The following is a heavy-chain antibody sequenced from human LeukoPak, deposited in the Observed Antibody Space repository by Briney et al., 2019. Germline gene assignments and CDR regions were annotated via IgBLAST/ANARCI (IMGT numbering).Heavy chain of an antibody. J-gene: IGHJ4*02. Sequence: SETLSLTCAVYGESFSGYYWSWIRQPPGKGLEWIGEINHSGSTNYNPSLKSRVTISVDTSKNQSSLKLSSVTAADTAVYYCARGRSIAAAGLFGYWGQGTLVTVSS. CDR2: INHSGST. CDR1: GESFSGYY. V-gene: IGHV4-34*01. D-gene: IGHD6-13*01. CDR3: ARGRSIAAAGLFGY.